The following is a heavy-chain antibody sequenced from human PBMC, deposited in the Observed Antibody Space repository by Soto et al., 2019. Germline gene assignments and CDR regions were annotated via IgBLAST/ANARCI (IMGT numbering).Heavy chain of an antibody. CDR3: ARRRYCSSTSCQNWVDP. V-gene: IGHV5-51*01. J-gene: IGHJ5*02. Sequence: GESLKISCKGSGYSFTSYWIGWVRQMPGKGLEWMGIIYPGDSDTRYSPSFQGKVTISADKPISTAYLQWSSLKASDTAMYYCARRRYCSSTSCQNWVDPLGQGTLVTVSS. CDR1: GYSFTSYW. D-gene: IGHD2-2*01. CDR2: IYPGDSDT.